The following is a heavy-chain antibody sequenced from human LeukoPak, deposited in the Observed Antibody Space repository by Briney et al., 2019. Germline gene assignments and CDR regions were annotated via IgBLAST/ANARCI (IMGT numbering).Heavy chain of an antibody. J-gene: IGHJ4*02. CDR1: GYTFTTYG. CDR2: VSGYTGNT. D-gene: IGHD2-2*01. Sequence: ASVKVSCKTSGYTFTTYGVRWVRQAPGQGLEWMGWVSGYTGNTNYAERFQGRVTMTTDTSTTTVYMELTSLRSDDTAVYYCARGEVSASLYYFDFWGQGTLVTVS. CDR3: ARGEVSASLYYFDF. V-gene: IGHV1-18*01.